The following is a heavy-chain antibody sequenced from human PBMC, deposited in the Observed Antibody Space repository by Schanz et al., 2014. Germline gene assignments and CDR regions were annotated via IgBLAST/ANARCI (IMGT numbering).Heavy chain of an antibody. CDR2: ISSTSRAT. D-gene: IGHD1-1*01. V-gene: IGHV3-11*05. Sequence: QVQLVDSGGGLVKPGGSLRLSCAASGFTFSDYYMTWIRQAPGKGLEWISYISSTSRATYYADSVKGRFTISRDNSKNTLDLQMNSLRVEDTAVYYCVKDPDKYNWNDVEGMDVWGPGTTVTVSS. CDR3: VKDPDKYNWNDVEGMDV. J-gene: IGHJ6*01. CDR1: GFTFSDYY.